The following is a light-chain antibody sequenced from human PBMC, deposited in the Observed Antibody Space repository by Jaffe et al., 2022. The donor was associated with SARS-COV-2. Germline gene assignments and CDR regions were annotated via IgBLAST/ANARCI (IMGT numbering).Light chain of an antibody. CDR1: SSDVGSYNL. CDR3: CSYAGSSTLV. CDR2: GVS. J-gene: IGLJ2*01. V-gene: IGLV2-23*02. Sequence: QSALTQPASVSGSPGQSITISCTGTSSDVGSYNLVSWYQQHPGKAPKLMIYGVSERPSGVSNRFSGSKSGNTASLTISGLQAEDEADYYCCSYAGSSTLVFGGGTKLTVL.